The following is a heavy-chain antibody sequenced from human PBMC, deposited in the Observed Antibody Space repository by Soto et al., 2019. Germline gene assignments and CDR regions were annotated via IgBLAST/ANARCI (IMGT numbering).Heavy chain of an antibody. D-gene: IGHD3-10*01. CDR1: GFTFSSYW. Sequence: GGSLRLSCAASGFTFSSYWMHCVRQAPGKGLVWVSRINSDGSSTSYADSVKGRFTISRDNAKNTLYLQMNSLRAEDTAVYYCARVQLWFGELFNYYYMDVWGKGTTVTVSS. CDR3: ARVQLWFGELFNYYYMDV. J-gene: IGHJ6*03. V-gene: IGHV3-74*01. CDR2: INSDGSST.